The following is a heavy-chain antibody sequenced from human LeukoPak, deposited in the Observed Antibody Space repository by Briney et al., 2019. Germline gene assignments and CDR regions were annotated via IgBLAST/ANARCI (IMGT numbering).Heavy chain of an antibody. Sequence: GGSLRLSCAASAFTFSNYAMSWFRQAPGKGLEWVSVISGSGGKTYYADSVKGRFTISRDNSRNTVFLQTNSLRAEDTAVYYCAKGAEDFGDSTTDYWGQGTLVTVSS. J-gene: IGHJ4*02. CDR2: ISGSGGKT. CDR1: AFTFSNYA. V-gene: IGHV3-23*01. CDR3: AKGAEDFGDSTTDY. D-gene: IGHD4-17*01.